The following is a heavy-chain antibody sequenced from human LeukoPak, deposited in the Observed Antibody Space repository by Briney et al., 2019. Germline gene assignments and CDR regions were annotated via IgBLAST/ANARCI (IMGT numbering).Heavy chain of an antibody. CDR2: IKQDGSEK. J-gene: IGHJ4*02. D-gene: IGHD3-9*01. CDR1: GFPFSSYW. V-gene: IGHV3-7*01. Sequence: PGGSLRLSCAASGFPFSSYWMSWVRQAPGKGLEWVANIKQDGSEKYYVDSVKGRFTISRDNAKNSLYLQMNSLRAEDTAVYYCARNSKLRYFDWFDYWGQGTLVTVSS. CDR3: ARNSKLRYFDWFDY.